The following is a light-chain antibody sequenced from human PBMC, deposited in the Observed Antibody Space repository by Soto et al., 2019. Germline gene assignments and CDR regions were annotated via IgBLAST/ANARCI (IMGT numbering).Light chain of an antibody. CDR3: QRRRKRTPPLT. J-gene: IGKJ4*02. Sequence: EIVLTQSPATLSLSPGERATLSCRASQSVSSYLAWYQQKPGQAPRLLIYDASNRATGIPARFSGSGSGTDITLTISSLRPEDFAVYYCQRRRKRTPPLTFGEGTKVEIK. CDR2: DAS. CDR1: QSVSSY. V-gene: IGKV3-11*01.